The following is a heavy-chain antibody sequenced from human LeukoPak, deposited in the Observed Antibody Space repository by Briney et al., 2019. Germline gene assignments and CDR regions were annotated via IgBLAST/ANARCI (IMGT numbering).Heavy chain of an antibody. CDR3: ARWVTADRGKKDAFDI. CDR1: GFTFSNYA. Sequence: GGSLRLSCAASGFTFSNYAMSWVRQAPGKGLEWVSAISDSGRSSYYADSVKSRFTISSDNSKNTLYMQMNSLRAEETAVYYCARWVTADRGKKDAFDIWGQGTMVTVSS. J-gene: IGHJ3*02. D-gene: IGHD2-21*02. V-gene: IGHV3-23*01. CDR2: ISDSGRSS.